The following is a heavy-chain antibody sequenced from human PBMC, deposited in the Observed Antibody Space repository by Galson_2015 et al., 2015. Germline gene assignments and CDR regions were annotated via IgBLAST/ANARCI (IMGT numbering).Heavy chain of an antibody. V-gene: IGHV1-46*01. Sequence: SVKVSCKASGYTFISYYMHWVRQAPGQGLEWMGIINPSGGSTTYAQKFQGRVTITAEKSTSTAFMEVNSLTSDDTAIYYCARASQDCTSSSCPYNYWGQGTLVTVSS. CDR3: ARASQDCTSSSCPYNY. CDR1: GYTFISYY. CDR2: INPSGGST. J-gene: IGHJ4*02. D-gene: IGHD2-2*01.